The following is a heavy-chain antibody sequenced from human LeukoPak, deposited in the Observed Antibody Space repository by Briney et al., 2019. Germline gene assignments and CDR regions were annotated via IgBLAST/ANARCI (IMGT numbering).Heavy chain of an antibody. CDR1: GFTFSSYS. J-gene: IGHJ4*02. CDR2: ISSSSSYI. Sequence: GGSLRLSCVASGFTFSSYSMNWVRQAPGKGLEWVSSISSSSSYIYYADSVEGRFTISRDNSKNTLYLQMNSLRTEDTAVYYCANPNYYDSSGYYSDDYWGQGTLVTVSS. D-gene: IGHD3-22*01. CDR3: ANPNYYDSSGYYSDDY. V-gene: IGHV3-21*01.